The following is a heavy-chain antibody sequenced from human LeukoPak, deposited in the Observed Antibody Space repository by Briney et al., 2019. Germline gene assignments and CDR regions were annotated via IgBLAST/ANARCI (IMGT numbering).Heavy chain of an antibody. J-gene: IGHJ6*02. V-gene: IGHV3-30*04. D-gene: IGHD3-22*01. CDR3: ARDHYDSSGYYVGYYYGMDV. Sequence: GGSLRLSCAASGFTFSSYAMHWVRQAPGKGLEWVAVISYDGSKKYYADSVKGRFTISRDNSKNTLYLQMNSLRAEDTAVYYCARDHYDSSGYYVGYYYGMDVWGQGTTVTVSS. CDR2: ISYDGSKK. CDR1: GFTFSSYA.